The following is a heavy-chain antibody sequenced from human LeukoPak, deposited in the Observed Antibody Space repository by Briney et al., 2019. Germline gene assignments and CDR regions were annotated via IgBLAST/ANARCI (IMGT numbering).Heavy chain of an antibody. CDR2: ISGSGDYT. D-gene: IGHD5-18*01. J-gene: IGHJ4*02. Sequence: PGGSLRLSCAASGFTFSSHAMSWVRQAPGQGLEWVSRISGSGDYTNYADSVKGRFTISRDDSKNTLYLQMNCLRAEDTAVYYCVKRQRGFTYGTADYWGQGTLVTVSS. CDR3: VKRQRGFTYGTADY. CDR1: GFTFSSHA. V-gene: IGHV3-23*01.